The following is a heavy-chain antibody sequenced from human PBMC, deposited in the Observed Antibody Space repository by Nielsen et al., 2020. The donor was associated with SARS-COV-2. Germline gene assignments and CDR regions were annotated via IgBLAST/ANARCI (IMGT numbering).Heavy chain of an antibody. J-gene: IGHJ4*01. CDR1: GYKFSNYY. CDR2: INPGGGAT. Sequence: ASVKVSCKASGYKFSNYYMYWVRQAPGQGLEWLGMINPGGGATYYPRKFQGRVTMTMDTSTTTVHMELSSLRSDDTAVYFCARGSFSRDIWSGTPLDYWGQRTLVTVSS. V-gene: IGHV1-46*01. CDR3: ARGSFSRDIWSGTPLDY. D-gene: IGHD3-3*01.